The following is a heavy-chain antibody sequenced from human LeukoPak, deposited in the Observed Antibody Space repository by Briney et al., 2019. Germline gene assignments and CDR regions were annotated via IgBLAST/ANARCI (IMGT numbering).Heavy chain of an antibody. CDR1: GFTFSSYW. D-gene: IGHD1-7*01. V-gene: IGHV3-7*03. CDR2: IKQDGSEK. CDR3: ARIALTGTTPYYFDY. Sequence: GGSLRLYCAASGFTFSSYWMSWVRQAPGKGLEWVANIKQDGSEKYYVDSVKGRFTISRDNAKNSLYLQMNSLRAEDTALYYCARIALTGTTPYYFDYWGQGTLVTVSS. J-gene: IGHJ4*02.